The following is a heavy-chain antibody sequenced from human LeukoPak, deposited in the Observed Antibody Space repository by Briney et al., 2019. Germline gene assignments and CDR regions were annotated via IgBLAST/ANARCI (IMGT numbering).Heavy chain of an antibody. CDR1: GFTFSSYE. J-gene: IGHJ4*02. Sequence: GGSLRLSCAASGFTFSSYEMNWVRQAPGKGLEWVSYISSSGSTIYYADSVKGRFTISRDNAKNSLYLQMNSLRAEDTAVYYCARELHGDYAEFDYWGQGTLVTVSS. CDR3: ARELHGDYAEFDY. D-gene: IGHD4-17*01. V-gene: IGHV3-48*03. CDR2: ISSSGSTI.